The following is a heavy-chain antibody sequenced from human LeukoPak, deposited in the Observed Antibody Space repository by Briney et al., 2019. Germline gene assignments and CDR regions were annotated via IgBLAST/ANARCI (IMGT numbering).Heavy chain of an antibody. J-gene: IGHJ4*02. D-gene: IGHD5-12*01. CDR1: VRSLTTSGVG. CDR2: IYWDDDK. Sequence: ESGPTLVKPTQTLTLICTFSVRSLTTSGVGVGWIRQPPGKALEWLAFIYWDDDKRYRPSLKSRLTISKDTSKNQVVLTMTDMDLVDTATYYCVPGRYGGNLAYWGQGTRVTVSS. CDR3: VPGRYGGNLAY. V-gene: IGHV2-5*02.